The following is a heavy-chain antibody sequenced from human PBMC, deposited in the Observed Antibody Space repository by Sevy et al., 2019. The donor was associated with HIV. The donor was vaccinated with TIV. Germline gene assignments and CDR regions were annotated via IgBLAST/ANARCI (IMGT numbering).Heavy chain of an antibody. V-gene: IGHV4-59*01. Sequence: SETLPLTCTVSGGSISSYYWSWIRQPPGKGLEWIGYIYYSGSTNYNPSLKSRVTISVDTSKNQFSLKLSSVTAADTAVYYCARVVYGDPKFSYYYGMDVWGQGTTVTVSS. CDR2: IYYSGST. CDR3: ARVVYGDPKFSYYYGMDV. CDR1: GGSISSYY. D-gene: IGHD4-17*01. J-gene: IGHJ6*02.